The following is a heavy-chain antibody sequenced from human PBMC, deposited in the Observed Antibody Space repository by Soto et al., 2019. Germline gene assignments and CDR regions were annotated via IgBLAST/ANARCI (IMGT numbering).Heavy chain of an antibody. J-gene: IGHJ4*02. Sequence: PGGSRRLSCEASGVTFCNYAMTWVRQAPGKGLEWVSTISGSGDRTYYADSVTGRFTISRDNSKNTLYLQMHSLGVEDTAVYFCAKDTVAIRSFYFDSWGQGTQVTVSS. CDR1: GVTFCNYA. V-gene: IGHV3-23*01. CDR3: AKDTVAIRSFYFDS. D-gene: IGHD2-21*01. CDR2: ISGSGDRT.